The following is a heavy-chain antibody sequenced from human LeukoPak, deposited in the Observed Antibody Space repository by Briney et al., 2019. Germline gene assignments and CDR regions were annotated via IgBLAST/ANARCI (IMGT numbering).Heavy chain of an antibody. V-gene: IGHV3-23*01. CDR2: ISGGGDTT. J-gene: IGHJ4*02. CDR1: GFTFSSYV. D-gene: IGHD6-13*01. CDR3: ATTRRYSSSWYLGFFDY. Sequence: GRSLRLSCAASGFTFSSYVMSWVRQAPGKGLEWVSAISGGGDTTYYADSVQGRFTISRDYSKNTLYLQMNSLRAEDTAVYYCATTRRYSSSWYLGFFDYWGPGTLVTVSS.